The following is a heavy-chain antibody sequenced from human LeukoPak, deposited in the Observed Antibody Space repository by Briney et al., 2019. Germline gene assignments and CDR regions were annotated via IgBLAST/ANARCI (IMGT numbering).Heavy chain of an antibody. V-gene: IGHV1-46*01. CDR3: ARDQVVWEGGGYYYYYGMDV. Sequence: ASVNLSCKASGYTFTSYYMHWVRQAPGQGLEWMGIINPSGGSTSYAQTFQGRVTMTRDTSASTVYMEVSSLRSEDTAVYYCARDQVVWEGGGYYYYYGMDVWGQGTTVTVSS. J-gene: IGHJ6*02. D-gene: IGHD1-26*01. CDR1: GYTFTSYY. CDR2: INPSGGST.